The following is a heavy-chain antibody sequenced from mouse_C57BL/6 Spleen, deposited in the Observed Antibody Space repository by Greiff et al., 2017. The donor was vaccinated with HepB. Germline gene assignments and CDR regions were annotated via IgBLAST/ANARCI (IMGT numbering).Heavy chain of an antibody. CDR2: IYPGDGDT. CDR1: GYAFSSSW. CDR3: ARSSMVTTEYFDY. J-gene: IGHJ2*01. Sequence: VKLQESGPELVKPGASVKISCKASGYAFSSSWMNWVKQRPGKGLEWIGRIYPGDGDTNYNGKFKGKATLTADKSSSTAYMQLSSLTSEDSAVYFCARSSMVTTEYFDYWGQGTTLTVSS. V-gene: IGHV1-82*01. D-gene: IGHD2-2*01.